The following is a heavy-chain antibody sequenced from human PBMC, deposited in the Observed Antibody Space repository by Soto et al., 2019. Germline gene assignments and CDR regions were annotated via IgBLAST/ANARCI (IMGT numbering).Heavy chain of an antibody. CDR1: GFTFSSYA. CDR2: ISGSGGST. V-gene: IGHV3-23*01. Sequence: EVQLLESGGGLVQPGGSLRLSCAASGFTFSSYAMSWVRQAPGKGLEWVSAISGSGGSTYYADSVKGRFTIPRDNSKNTLYLQMNSLRAEDTAVYYCAKGLRDTVTIDWFDPWGQGTLVTVSS. J-gene: IGHJ5*02. CDR3: AKGLRDTVTIDWFDP. D-gene: IGHD4-4*01.